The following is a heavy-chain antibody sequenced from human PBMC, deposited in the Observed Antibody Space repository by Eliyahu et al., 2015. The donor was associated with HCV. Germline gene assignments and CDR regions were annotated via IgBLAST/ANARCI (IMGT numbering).Heavy chain of an antibody. CDR3: ARAASVLRYTQSNYWTGGDFDY. D-gene: IGHD3/OR15-3a*01. Sequence: QVQLVQSGAEVKKPGASVKVSCKASGYTFTSYYMHWVRXAPGQGLEWLGIINPSGGSTSYAQKFQGRVTMTRDTSTSTVYMELSSLRSEDTAVYYCARAASVLRYTQSNYWTGGDFDYWGQGTLVTVSS. J-gene: IGHJ4*02. CDR1: GYTFTSYY. CDR2: INPSGGST. V-gene: IGHV1-46*01.